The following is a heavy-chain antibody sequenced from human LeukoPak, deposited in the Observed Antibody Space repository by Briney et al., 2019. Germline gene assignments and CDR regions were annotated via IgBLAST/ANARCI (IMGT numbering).Heavy chain of an antibody. CDR2: IYSSGST. V-gene: IGHV4-4*07. CDR3: ARETTGAGTARPFDY. Sequence: PSETLSLTCTVSGGSISNFYWSWIRQPAGKTLEWIGRIYSSGSTNYNPSLKSRVTMSVDTSKNQFSLMLGSVTAADTAVYFYARETTGAGTARPFDYWGQGTLVTVSS. CDR1: GGSISNFY. D-gene: IGHD6-13*01. J-gene: IGHJ4*02.